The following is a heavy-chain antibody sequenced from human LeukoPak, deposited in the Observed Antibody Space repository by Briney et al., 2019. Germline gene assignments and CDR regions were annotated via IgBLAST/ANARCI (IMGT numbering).Heavy chain of an antibody. CDR1: GCTFTSYG. Sequence: ASVKVSCKASGCTFTSYGISWVRQAPGQGLEWMGWISAYNGNTNYAQKLQGRVTMTTDTSTSTAYKELRSLRSDDTAVYYYARTTVITGGGWFDPWGQGTLVTVSS. J-gene: IGHJ5*02. CDR3: ARTTVITGGGWFDP. V-gene: IGHV1-18*01. D-gene: IGHD4-17*01. CDR2: ISAYNGNT.